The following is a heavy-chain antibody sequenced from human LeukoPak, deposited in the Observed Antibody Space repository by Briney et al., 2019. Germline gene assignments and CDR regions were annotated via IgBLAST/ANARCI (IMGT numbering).Heavy chain of an antibody. CDR3: ARVLMVRGTSHAFDF. Sequence: PGGSLRLSCAASGFTFSDHYMTWIRQAPGKGLDWLSYISSSGSTIYYVDFVKGRFTISRDNANNSLYLQMSSLRAEDTAVYYCARVLMVRGTSHAFDFWGRGTMVTVSS. CDR1: GFTFSDHY. CDR2: ISSSGSTI. V-gene: IGHV3-11*04. J-gene: IGHJ3*01. D-gene: IGHD3-10*01.